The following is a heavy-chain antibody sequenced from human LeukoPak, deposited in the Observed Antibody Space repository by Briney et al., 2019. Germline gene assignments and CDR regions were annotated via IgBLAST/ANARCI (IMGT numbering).Heavy chain of an antibody. CDR2: INHSGST. CDR1: GGSFSGYY. CDR3: ARNSYGRMDV. D-gene: IGHD2-8*01. V-gene: IGHV4-34*01. Sequence: PSETLSLTCAVYGGSFSGYYWSWIRQPPGKGLEWIGEINHSGSTNYNPSLKSRVTISVDTSKNQFSLKLSSVTAADTAVYYCARNSYGRMDVWGKGTTVTVSS. J-gene: IGHJ6*03.